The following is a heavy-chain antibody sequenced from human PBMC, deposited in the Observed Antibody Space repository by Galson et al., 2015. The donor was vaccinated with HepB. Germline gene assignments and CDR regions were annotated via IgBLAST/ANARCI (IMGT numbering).Heavy chain of an antibody. D-gene: IGHD2-21*02. CDR1: GGSISSSSYY. V-gene: IGHV4-39*01. CDR2: IYYRGST. CDR3: ARRQFWVVTAIDYGMDV. Sequence: SETLSLTCTVSGGSISSSSYYWGWIRQPPGRGLEWIVSIYYRGSTYYNPSLKSRVTISVDTSKNQFSLRLSSVTAADTAVYYCARRQFWVVTAIDYGMDVWGQGTTVTVSS. J-gene: IGHJ6*02.